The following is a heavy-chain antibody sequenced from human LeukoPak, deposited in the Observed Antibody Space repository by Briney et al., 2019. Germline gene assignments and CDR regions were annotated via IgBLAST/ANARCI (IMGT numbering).Heavy chain of an antibody. CDR3: ARDSPSIAVAGTWDY. CDR2: IKQDGSEK. CDR1: GFTFSSYW. V-gene: IGHV3-7*03. J-gene: IGHJ4*02. Sequence: GGSLRLSCAASGFTFSSYWMSWVRQAPGKGLEWVANIKQDGSEKYYVDSVKGRFTISRDNAKNSLYLQMNSLRAEDTAVYYCARDSPSIAVAGTWDYWGQGTLVTVS. D-gene: IGHD6-19*01.